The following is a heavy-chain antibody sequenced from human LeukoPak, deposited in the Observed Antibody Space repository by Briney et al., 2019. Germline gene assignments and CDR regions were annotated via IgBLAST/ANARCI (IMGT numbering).Heavy chain of an antibody. V-gene: IGHV1-18*01. CDR1: GYTFTSYR. CDR3: ARDIYYGMDV. J-gene: IGHJ6*02. Sequence: ASVKDACKAAGYTFTSYRISAVRQAPGQALEWMGWISAYNGTTNSAQKLQGKVNVNTHTSQSTDYMELRRLRSDDPGVYYCARDIYYGMDVWGQGTTVTVPS. CDR2: ISAYNGTT.